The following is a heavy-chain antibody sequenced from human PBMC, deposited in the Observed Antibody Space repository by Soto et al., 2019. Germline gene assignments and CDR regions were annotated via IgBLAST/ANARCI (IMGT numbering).Heavy chain of an antibody. CDR1: GYTFTGHY. Sequence: ASVKVSCKASGYTFTGHYIHWVRQAPEQGPEWMGEIGPESGATRYAQRFQGRVTMTRDMSITTVYMELNNLRPDETAVYYCGRGRSGQIVVFYWGQGTPVTVSP. CDR2: IGPESGAT. J-gene: IGHJ4*02. V-gene: IGHV1-2*02. CDR3: GRGRSGQIVVFY. D-gene: IGHD1-26*01.